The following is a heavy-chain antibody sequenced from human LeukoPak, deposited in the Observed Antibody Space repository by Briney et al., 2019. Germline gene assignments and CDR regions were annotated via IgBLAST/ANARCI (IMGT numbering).Heavy chain of an antibody. V-gene: IGHV1-2*07. J-gene: IGHJ5*02. CDR2: INPKNGGA. Sequence: ASVKVSCRTSGYTFIGHYIHWVRQAPGQGLEWMGWINPKNGGANYAPRFRGRVTMTRDRSTSTVYMELTRLTSDDTAVYYCARTSFWESPVNWFDPWGQGTLVTVSS. CDR1: GYTFIGHY. CDR3: ARTSFWESPVNWFDP. D-gene: IGHD3-16*01.